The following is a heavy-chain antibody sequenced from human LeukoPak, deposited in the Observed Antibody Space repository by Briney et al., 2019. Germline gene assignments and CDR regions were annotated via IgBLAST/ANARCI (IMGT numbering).Heavy chain of an antibody. CDR1: GGTFSSYA. CDR2: ISAYNGNT. J-gene: IGHJ4*02. CDR3: ARDKPSYSSSWSYFDY. Sequence: ASVKVSCKASGGTFSSYAISWVRQAPGQGLEWMGWISAYNGNTNYAQKLQGRVTMTTDTSTSTAYMELRSLRSDDTAVYYCARDKPSYSSSWSYFDYWGQGTLVTVSS. V-gene: IGHV1-18*01. D-gene: IGHD6-13*01.